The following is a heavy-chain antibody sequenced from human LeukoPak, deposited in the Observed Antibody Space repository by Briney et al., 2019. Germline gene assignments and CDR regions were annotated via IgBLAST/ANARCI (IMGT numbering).Heavy chain of an antibody. CDR2: ISYDGSNK. CDR1: GCSFSSYG. CDR3: AKLGYSSGWYDFQIDAFDF. V-gene: IGHV3-30*18. J-gene: IGHJ3*01. Sequence: GGSLRLSCAASGCSFSSYGMHWVRQAPGKGLEWVAVISYDGSNKFYADSVKGRFTISRDNSKNTLYLQMNSLRAEDTAVYYCAKLGYSSGWYDFQIDAFDFWGQGTMVTVSS. D-gene: IGHD6-19*01.